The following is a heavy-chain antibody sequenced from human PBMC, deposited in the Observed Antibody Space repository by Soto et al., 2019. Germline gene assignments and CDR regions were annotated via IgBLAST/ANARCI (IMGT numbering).Heavy chain of an antibody. J-gene: IGHJ6*02. Sequence: GGSLRLFCVASGFTFSTHAMSWVRQAPWKGLEWVSTFSGSGGNIYYAESVKGRLTISRDDSKNTLYLQMNSLRVEDTAVYYCAKDPPWTVGPLAMDVWGQGTTVTVSS. D-gene: IGHD2-2*01. CDR2: FSGSGGNI. CDR3: AKDPPWTVGPLAMDV. CDR1: GFTFSTHA. V-gene: IGHV3-23*01.